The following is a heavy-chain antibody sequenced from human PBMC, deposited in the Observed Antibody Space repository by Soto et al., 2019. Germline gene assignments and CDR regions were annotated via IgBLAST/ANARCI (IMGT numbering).Heavy chain of an antibody. Sequence: GGSLRLSCAASGFTFSSYGMHWVCQAPGKGLEWVAVISNDGSKKYYVDSVKGRFTISRDNSKNTLYLQMNSLRAEDTAVYYCAKDEVPGALEYWGQGTLVTVSS. V-gene: IGHV3-30*18. J-gene: IGHJ4*02. CDR3: AKDEVPGALEY. CDR2: ISNDGSKK. CDR1: GFTFSSYG.